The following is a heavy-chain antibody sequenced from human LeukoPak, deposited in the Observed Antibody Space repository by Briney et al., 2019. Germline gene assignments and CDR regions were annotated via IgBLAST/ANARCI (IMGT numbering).Heavy chain of an antibody. CDR3: ARGSRYYDFWSGFKNAFDI. Sequence: SETLSLTCTVSGGSISSYYWSWIRQPPGKGLEWIGYIYYSGSTNYNPSLKSRVTISVDTSKNQFSLKLSSVTAADTAVYYCARGSRYYDFWSGFKNAFDIWAKGKMVTVS. CDR1: GGSISSYY. V-gene: IGHV4-59*08. CDR2: IYYSGST. J-gene: IGHJ3*02. D-gene: IGHD3-3*01.